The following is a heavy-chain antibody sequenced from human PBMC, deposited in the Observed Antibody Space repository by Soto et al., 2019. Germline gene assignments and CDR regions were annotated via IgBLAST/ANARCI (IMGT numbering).Heavy chain of an antibody. V-gene: IGHV3-23*01. CDR1: GFTFTSFA. CDR2: ISGSGGNT. D-gene: IGHD3-3*01. J-gene: IGHJ2*01. Sequence: GGSLRLSCAASGFTFTSFAVSWVRQAPGKGLEWVSAISGSGGNTYYADSVKGRFTISRANSENTLFLQMSSLRAEDTATYYCAKPGGVYWYFDLWGRGTLVTVSS. CDR3: AKPGGVYWYFDL.